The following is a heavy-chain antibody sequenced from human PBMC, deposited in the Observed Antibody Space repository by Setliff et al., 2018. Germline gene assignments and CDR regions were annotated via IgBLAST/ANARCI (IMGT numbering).Heavy chain of an antibody. Sequence: GASVKVSCKASGYTFTGYYMHWVRQAPGQGLEWMGWINAGNGNTKYSQKFQGRVTITRDTSASTAYMELSSLRSEDTAVYYCARDGFEIVVVPAAIYYYYYMDVWGKGTTVTVSS. J-gene: IGHJ6*03. CDR2: INAGNGNT. V-gene: IGHV1-3*01. D-gene: IGHD2-2*01. CDR1: GYTFTGYY. CDR3: ARDGFEIVVVPAAIYYYYYMDV.